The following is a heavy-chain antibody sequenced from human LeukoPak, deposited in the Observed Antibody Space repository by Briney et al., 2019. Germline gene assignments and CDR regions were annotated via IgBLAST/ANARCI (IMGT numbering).Heavy chain of an antibody. CDR1: GFTFSSYG. V-gene: IGHV3-33*06. Sequence: GGSLRLSCAASGFTFSSYGMHRVRQAPGKGLEWVAVIWYDGSNKYYADSVKGRFTISRNNSKNTLYLQMNSLRAEDTAVYYCAKVGDYVYYWGQGTLVTVSS. D-gene: IGHD2-21*01. CDR2: IWYDGSNK. CDR3: AKVGDYVYY. J-gene: IGHJ4*02.